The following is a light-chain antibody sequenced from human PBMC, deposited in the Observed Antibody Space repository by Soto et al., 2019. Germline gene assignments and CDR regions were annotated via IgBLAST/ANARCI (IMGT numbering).Light chain of an antibody. CDR3: QHYGASPWT. CDR1: QSLSGNY. J-gene: IGKJ1*01. Sequence: EIVLTPSPGPLSLSPGQRAPLSCRASQSLSGNYLAWYQQKPGQAPRVLIYRASIRATGISDRFSGSGSGTDFTLTISRLEPEEFAVYYCQHYGASPWTVGQGTKVDIK. V-gene: IGKV3-20*01. CDR2: RAS.